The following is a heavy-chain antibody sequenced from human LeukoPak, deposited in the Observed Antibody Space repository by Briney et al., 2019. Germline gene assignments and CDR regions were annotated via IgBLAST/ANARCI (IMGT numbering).Heavy chain of an antibody. V-gene: IGHV3-30*02. CDR3: AKDRCSNGIGCYYYYMEV. J-gene: IGHJ6*03. CDR2: IQYDRTNE. D-gene: IGHD2-8*01. Sequence: GSLRLSCTVSGFTVSSNSMSWVRQAPGKGLEWVAYIQYDRTNEQYAHSVKGRFRISRDNSNNILYLQMNSLRTEDTAVYYCAKDRCSNGIGCYYYYMEVWGKGTTVTISS. CDR1: GFTVSSNS.